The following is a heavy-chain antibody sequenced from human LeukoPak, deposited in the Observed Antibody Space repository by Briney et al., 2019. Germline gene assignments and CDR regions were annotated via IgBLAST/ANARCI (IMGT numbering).Heavy chain of an antibody. CDR2: ISGSGGST. V-gene: IGHV3-23*01. Sequence: PGGSLRLSCAASGFTFSSYAMSWVRQAPGKGLEWVSAISGSGGSTYYADSVKGRITISRDNSKNTLYLQMNSLRAEDTAVYYCAKLDYYDSSGYPFDYWGQGTLVTVSS. J-gene: IGHJ4*02. D-gene: IGHD3-22*01. CDR1: GFTFSSYA. CDR3: AKLDYYDSSGYPFDY.